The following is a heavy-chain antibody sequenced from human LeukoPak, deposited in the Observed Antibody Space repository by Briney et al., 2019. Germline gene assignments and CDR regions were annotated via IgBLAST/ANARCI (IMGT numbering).Heavy chain of an antibody. D-gene: IGHD5-24*01. V-gene: IGHV4-59*08. CDR2: INYSGSI. Sequence: AETLSLTCTVSGGSISSYDWSWIRQPPGKGLEWLGYINYSGSINDNPSLKSPVTIPVDTSKNQFSLKLSSVTAADTAVYYCARQEMATIRYFDYWGQGTLVTVSS. CDR1: GGSISSYD. J-gene: IGHJ4*02. CDR3: ARQEMATIRYFDY.